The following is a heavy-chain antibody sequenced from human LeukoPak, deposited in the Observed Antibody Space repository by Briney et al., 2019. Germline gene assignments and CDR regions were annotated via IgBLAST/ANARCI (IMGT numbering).Heavy chain of an antibody. CDR2: IVVTGDT. J-gene: IGHJ2*01. D-gene: IGHD2-15*01. CDR1: GSTFSKDD. CDR3: TKEFCGSRAACAGGSYYDF. V-gene: IGHV3-13*01. Sequence: GGSLRFSWAASGSTFSKDDFTWFGQAPGKGLDWVAAIVVTGDTYYVDSVKGRFTISREDAANSLYLQMRSLGAGDTALYYCTKEFCGSRAACAGGSYYDFWGRGALVTVSS.